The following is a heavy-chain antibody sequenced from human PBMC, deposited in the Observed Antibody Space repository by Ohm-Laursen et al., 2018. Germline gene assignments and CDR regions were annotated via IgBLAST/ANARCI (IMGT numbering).Heavy chain of an antibody. CDR1: GFTFSSYA. Sequence: LSLTCAASGFTFSSYAMSWVRQAPGKGLEWVSAISGSGGSTYYADSVKGRFTISRDNSKNTLYLQMNSLRAEDTAVYYCARTTIVLMVYAIDYFDYWGQGTLVTVFS. CDR3: ARTTIVLMVYAIDYFDY. V-gene: IGHV3-23*01. J-gene: IGHJ4*02. D-gene: IGHD2-8*01. CDR2: ISGSGGST.